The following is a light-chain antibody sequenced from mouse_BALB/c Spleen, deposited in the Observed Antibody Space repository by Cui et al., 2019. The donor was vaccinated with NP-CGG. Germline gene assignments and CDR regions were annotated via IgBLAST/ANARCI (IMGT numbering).Light chain of an antibody. J-gene: IGLJ1*01. V-gene: IGLV1*01. CDR1: TGAVTTSNY. CDR2: GTN. Sequence: QAVVAKESSLTTSPGETVTLTCRSSTGAVTTSNYANWVQEKPDHLFTGLIGGTNNRVPGVPARFSGSLIGDKAALTITGAQTEDETIYFCALWYSNQWVFGGGTKLTVL. CDR3: ALWYSNQWV.